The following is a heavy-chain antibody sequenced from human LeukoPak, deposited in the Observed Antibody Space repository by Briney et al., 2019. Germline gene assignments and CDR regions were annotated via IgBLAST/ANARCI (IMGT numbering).Heavy chain of an antibody. D-gene: IGHD6-19*01. CDR3: ARDQQWLDPARHGFDY. V-gene: IGHV1-18*01. J-gene: IGHJ4*02. CDR1: GHTFTSYG. CDR2: ISAYNGNT. Sequence: ASVKVSCKASGHTFTSYGISWVRQAPGQGLEWMGWISAYNGNTNYAQKLQGRVTMTTDTSTSTAYMELRSLRSDDTAVYYCARDQQWLDPARHGFDYWGQGTLVTVSS.